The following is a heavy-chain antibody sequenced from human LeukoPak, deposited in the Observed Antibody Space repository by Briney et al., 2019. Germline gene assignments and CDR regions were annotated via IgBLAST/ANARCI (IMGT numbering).Heavy chain of an antibody. CDR1: GFTVSSNY. J-gene: IGHJ6*02. CDR2: IYSDGST. Sequence: GGSLRLSCAASGFTVSSNYMSWVRQAPGKRPEWVSLIYSDGSTYYADSVKGRFTISRDYSKNTLHLQMNSLRDEDTAVYYCARGDCSGGSCYPRLYYYYGMDVWGQGTTVTVSS. V-gene: IGHV3-53*01. CDR3: ARGDCSGGSCYPRLYYYYGMDV. D-gene: IGHD2-15*01.